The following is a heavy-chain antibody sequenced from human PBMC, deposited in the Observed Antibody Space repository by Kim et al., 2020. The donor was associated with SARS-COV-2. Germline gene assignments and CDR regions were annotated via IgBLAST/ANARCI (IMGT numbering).Heavy chain of an antibody. D-gene: IGHD4-17*01. V-gene: IGHV1-69*04. CDR3: ARVQTTVTEYYYYGMDV. J-gene: IGHJ6*02. Sequence: KFQGRGTITADNSTSTAYMELSSLRSEDTAVYYCARVQTTVTEYYYYGMDVWGQGTTVTVSS.